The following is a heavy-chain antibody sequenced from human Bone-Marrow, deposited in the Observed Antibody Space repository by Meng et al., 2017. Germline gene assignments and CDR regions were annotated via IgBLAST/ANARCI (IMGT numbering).Heavy chain of an antibody. J-gene: IGHJ4*02. Sequence: QVQRQQWGAGLLKPSETLSLTCAVYGGSFSGYYWSWIRQPPGKGLEWIGEINHSGSTNYNPSLKSRVTISVDTSKNQFSLKLSSVTAADTAVYYCARDEDISAAGKLFGDYWGQGTLVTVSS. D-gene: IGHD6-13*01. V-gene: IGHV4-34*01. CDR2: INHSGST. CDR1: GGSFSGYY. CDR3: ARDEDISAAGKLFGDY.